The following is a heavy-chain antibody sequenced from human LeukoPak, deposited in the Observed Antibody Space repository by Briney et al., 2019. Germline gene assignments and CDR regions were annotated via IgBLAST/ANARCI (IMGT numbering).Heavy chain of an antibody. CDR3: ARELRIVGATSDYYYGMDV. D-gene: IGHD1-26*01. CDR2: IYYSGST. V-gene: IGHV4-39*07. CDR1: GGSISSGDYY. Sequence: SETLSLTCTVSGGSISSGDYYWSWIRQPPGKGLEWIGSIYYSGSTYYNPSLKSRVTISVDTSKNQFSLKLGSVTAADTAVYYCARELRIVGATSDYYYGMDVWGQGTTVTVSS. J-gene: IGHJ6*02.